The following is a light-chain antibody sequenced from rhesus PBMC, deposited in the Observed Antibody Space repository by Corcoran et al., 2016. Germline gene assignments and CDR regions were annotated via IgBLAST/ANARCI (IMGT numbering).Light chain of an antibody. J-gene: IGKJ4*01. Sequence: DIVMTQTPLSLPVTPGEPASISCRSSQSLLHSNGNTYLDWYLQKPGQSPRLLICKVSNRESGVPDSFSGSGSGTDFTLKISRVEPEDVGVYCCMQSPRDPPFGRGTKVELK. CDR2: KVS. V-gene: IGKV2S2*01. CDR3: MQSPRDPP. CDR1: QSLLHSNGNTY.